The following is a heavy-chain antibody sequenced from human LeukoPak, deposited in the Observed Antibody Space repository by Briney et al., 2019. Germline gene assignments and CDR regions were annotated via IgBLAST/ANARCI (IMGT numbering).Heavy chain of an antibody. CDR1: GFTFSGSA. Sequence: GGSLKLSCAASGFTFSGSAMHWVRQASGKGLEWVGRIRSKANSYAAAYAASVKGRFTISRDDSKNTAYLQTNSLKTEDTAVYYCTGGYSYGLWGQGTLVTVSS. CDR2: IRSKANSYAA. J-gene: IGHJ4*02. D-gene: IGHD5-18*01. CDR3: TGGYSYGL. V-gene: IGHV3-73*01.